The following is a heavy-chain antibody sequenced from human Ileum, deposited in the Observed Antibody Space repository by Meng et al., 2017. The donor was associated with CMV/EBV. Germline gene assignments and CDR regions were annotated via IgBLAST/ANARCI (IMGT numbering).Heavy chain of an antibody. CDR2: IYYSGSP. CDR1: RAPSSISSPY. Sequence: FRAPSSISSPYWRWIRQPPGKGLECIGSIYYSGSPYYNPSLKSRVTISLDTSKNQFSLKLSSVTAADTAVYYCARDLGRSGSYGYLGQGTLVTVSS. D-gene: IGHD1-26*01. V-gene: IGHV4-39*07. J-gene: IGHJ4*02. CDR3: ARDLGRSGSYGY.